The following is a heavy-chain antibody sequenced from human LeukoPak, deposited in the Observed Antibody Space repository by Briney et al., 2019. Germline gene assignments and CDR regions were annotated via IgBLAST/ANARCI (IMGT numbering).Heavy chain of an antibody. Sequence: AASVKVSCKASGGTFSSYAISWVRQAPGQGLEWMGGIIPIFGTANYAQKFQGRVTITADKSTSTAYMELSRLRSDDTAVYYCVRDRDYDYVWGSYRLSLDYWGQGTLVTVSS. CDR2: IIPIFGTA. CDR3: VRDRDYDYVWGSYRLSLDY. V-gene: IGHV1-69*06. D-gene: IGHD3-16*02. J-gene: IGHJ4*02. CDR1: GGTFSSYA.